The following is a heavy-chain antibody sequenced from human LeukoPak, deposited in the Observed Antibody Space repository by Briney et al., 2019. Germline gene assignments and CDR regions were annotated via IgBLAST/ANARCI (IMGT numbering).Heavy chain of an antibody. CDR3: ARHQVGAMGYNWFDP. V-gene: IGHV4-39*01. CDR2: IYYSGST. Sequence: SETLSLTCTVSGGSISSSSYYWGWIRQPPGKGLEWIGSIYYSGSTYYNPSLKSRVTISVDTSKNQFSLKLSSVTAADTAVYYCARHQVGAMGYNWFDPWGQGTLVTVSS. J-gene: IGHJ5*02. D-gene: IGHD1-26*01. CDR1: GGSISSSSYY.